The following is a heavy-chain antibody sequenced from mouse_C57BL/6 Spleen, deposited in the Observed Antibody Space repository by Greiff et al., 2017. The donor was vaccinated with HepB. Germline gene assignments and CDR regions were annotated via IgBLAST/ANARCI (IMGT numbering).Heavy chain of an antibody. V-gene: IGHV1-76*01. CDR3: ARSRGAWFAY. Sequence: QVQLKESGAELVRPGASVKLSCKASGYTFTDYYINWVKQRPGQGLEWIARLYPGSGNTYYNEKFKGKATLTAEKSSSTAYMQLSSLTSEDSAVYFCARSRGAWFAYWGQGTLVTVSA. J-gene: IGHJ3*01. CDR1: GYTFTDYY. CDR2: LYPGSGNT.